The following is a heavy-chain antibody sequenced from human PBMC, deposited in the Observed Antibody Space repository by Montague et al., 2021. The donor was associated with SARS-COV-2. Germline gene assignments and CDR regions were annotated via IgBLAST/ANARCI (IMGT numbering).Heavy chain of an antibody. CDR1: GGSIRSTTFY. D-gene: IGHD6-19*01. CDR2: IYEGVTT. CDR3: VTPGKTAVAGQFDY. Sequence: SETLSLTCTVSGGSIRSTTFYWGWIRQSPGKGLEWIGYIYEGVTTYYNPSLKSRVAISLDTPNNQFSLKITSLIVADTAIYYCVTPGKTAVAGQFDYWGPGILVTVSS. V-gene: IGHV4-39*07. J-gene: IGHJ4*02.